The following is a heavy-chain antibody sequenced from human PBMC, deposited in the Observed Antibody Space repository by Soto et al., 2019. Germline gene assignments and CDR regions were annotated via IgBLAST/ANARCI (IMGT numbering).Heavy chain of an antibody. D-gene: IGHD3-10*01. CDR1: GFTFSSYA. J-gene: IGHJ6*03. CDR3: AKENDFLWLYYYYYMDV. Sequence: GGSLRLSCAASGFTFSSYAMHWVRQAPGKGLEWVAVISYDGSNKYYADSVKGRFTISRDNSKNTLYLQMNSLRAEDTAVYYCAKENDFLWLYYYYYMDVWGKGTTVTVSS. V-gene: IGHV3-30-3*01. CDR2: ISYDGSNK.